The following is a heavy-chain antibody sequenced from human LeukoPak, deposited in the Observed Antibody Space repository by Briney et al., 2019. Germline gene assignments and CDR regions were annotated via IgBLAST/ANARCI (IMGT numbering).Heavy chain of an antibody. J-gene: IGHJ4*02. V-gene: IGHV1-24*01. Sequence: GASVKVSCKVSGYTLTELSMHWVRQAPGKGLEWMGGFDPEDGETIYAQRFQGRVTMTEDTSTDTAYMELSSLRSEDTAVYYCATFDYGGKMLDYWGQGTLVTVSS. CDR2: FDPEDGET. D-gene: IGHD4-23*01. CDR1: GYTLTELS. CDR3: ATFDYGGKMLDY.